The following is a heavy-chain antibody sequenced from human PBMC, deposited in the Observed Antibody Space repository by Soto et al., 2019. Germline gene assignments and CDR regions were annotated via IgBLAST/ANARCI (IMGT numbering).Heavy chain of an antibody. J-gene: IGHJ4*01. CDR2: ISGGGDNT. Sequence: EVQLLESGGGLVQPGGSLRLSCAASGFTFSSYAMSWVRQAPGKGLEWVSTISGGGDNTYYADSVRGRFTISRDNSKNTRYLQMNSLRAEDTAVYYCAKETLGYCSSGSCRIDCWGHGTPVTVSS. V-gene: IGHV3-23*01. D-gene: IGHD2-15*01. CDR3: AKETLGYCSSGSCRIDC. CDR1: GFTFSSYA.